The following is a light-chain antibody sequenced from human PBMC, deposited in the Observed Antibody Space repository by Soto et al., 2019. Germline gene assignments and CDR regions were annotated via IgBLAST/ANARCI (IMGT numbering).Light chain of an antibody. CDR2: GAS. CDR3: QQYGSSPGT. J-gene: IGKJ1*01. CDR1: QSVSSSY. Sequence: ELVLTQSPGTLSLSPGERATLSCRASQSVSSSYLAWYQQKPGQAPRLLIYGASSRATGIPDRFSGSGSGTDFTLTISRLEPEDFAVYYCQQYGSSPGTVGQGTKV. V-gene: IGKV3-20*01.